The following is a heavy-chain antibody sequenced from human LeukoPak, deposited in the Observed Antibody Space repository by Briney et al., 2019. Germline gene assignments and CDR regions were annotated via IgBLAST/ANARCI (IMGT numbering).Heavy chain of an antibody. Sequence: GGFLRLSCAASGFTFSNYWMSWVRQAPGKGLEWVANIKQDGTEKWYVDSVKGRFTISRDNAKNSLYLQVNSLRAEDTAIYYCARDGRSGGSGSYPYFDYWGQGTLVTVSS. CDR1: GFTFSNYW. J-gene: IGHJ4*02. D-gene: IGHD3-10*01. CDR3: ARDGRSGGSGSYPYFDY. V-gene: IGHV3-7*03. CDR2: IKQDGTEK.